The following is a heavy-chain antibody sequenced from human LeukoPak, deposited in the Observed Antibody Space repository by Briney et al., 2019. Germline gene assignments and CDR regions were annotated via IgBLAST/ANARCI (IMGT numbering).Heavy chain of an antibody. Sequence: PSETLSLTCTVSGGFISSYYWSWMRQPARNGLEWIGRIHTSGSTNSHPSLKSRVTMSVDTSKNQFSLKLSSVTAADTAVYYCARWSGDYSFDYWGQGTLVTVSS. J-gene: IGHJ4*02. CDR1: GGFISSYY. CDR3: ARWSGDYSFDY. D-gene: IGHD3-3*01. V-gene: IGHV4-4*07. CDR2: IHTSGST.